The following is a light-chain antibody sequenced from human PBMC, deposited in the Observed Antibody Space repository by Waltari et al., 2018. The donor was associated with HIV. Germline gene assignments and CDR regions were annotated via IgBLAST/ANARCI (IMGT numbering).Light chain of an antibody. Sequence: QSVLTQPPSVSGAPGQRVTFSCTGSSSNIGAGYDVHWYQQLPGTAPKLLIYGNNNRPSGVPDRFSGSKSGTSASLVISGLQSEDEADYYCSTWDERLNGVVFGGGTRLTVV. CDR1: SSNIGAGYD. V-gene: IGLV1-40*01. CDR3: STWDERLNGVV. J-gene: IGLJ2*01. CDR2: GNN.